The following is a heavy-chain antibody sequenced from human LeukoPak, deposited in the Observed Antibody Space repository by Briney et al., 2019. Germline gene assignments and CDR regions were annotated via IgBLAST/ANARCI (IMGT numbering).Heavy chain of an antibody. Sequence: GRSLRLSCAASGFTFSSYAMHWVRQAPGKGLEWVAVIWYDGSNKYYADSVKGRFTISRDNSKNTLYLQMNSLRAEDTAVYYCARGRAAAAVYYFDYWGQGTLVTVSS. V-gene: IGHV3-33*08. J-gene: IGHJ4*02. CDR2: IWYDGSNK. CDR1: GFTFSSYA. CDR3: ARGRAAAAVYYFDY. D-gene: IGHD6-13*01.